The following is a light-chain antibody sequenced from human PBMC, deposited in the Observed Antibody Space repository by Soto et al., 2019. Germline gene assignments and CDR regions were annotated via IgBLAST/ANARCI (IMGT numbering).Light chain of an antibody. Sequence: EIVLTQSPATLSLSPGEGATLSCRASQSVSSYLVWYQQKPGQAPRLLIYDASKRATGIPARFSGSGSGTDFTLTISSLEPEDFAVFYCQQYGSSITFGQGTKVDIK. V-gene: IGKV3-11*01. CDR3: QQYGSSIT. CDR1: QSVSSY. CDR2: DAS. J-gene: IGKJ1*01.